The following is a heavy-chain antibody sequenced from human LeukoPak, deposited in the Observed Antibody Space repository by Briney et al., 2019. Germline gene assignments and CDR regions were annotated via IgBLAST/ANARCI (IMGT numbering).Heavy chain of an antibody. J-gene: IGHJ4*02. CDR1: GGSISSSSYY. CDR2: INHSGST. D-gene: IGHD3-10*01. Sequence: PSETLSLTCTVSGGSISSSSYYWGWIRQPPGKGLEWIGEINHSGSTNYNPSLKSRVTISVDTSKNQFSLKLSSVTAADTAVYYCARGPMVRGNNHPYFDYWGQGTLVTVSS. CDR3: ARGPMVRGNNHPYFDY. V-gene: IGHV4-39*07.